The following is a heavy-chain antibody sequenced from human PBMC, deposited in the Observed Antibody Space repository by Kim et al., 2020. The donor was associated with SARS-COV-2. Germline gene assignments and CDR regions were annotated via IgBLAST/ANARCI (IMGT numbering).Heavy chain of an antibody. CDR2: INHSGST. CDR1: GGSFSGYY. J-gene: IGHJ4*02. V-gene: IGHV4-34*01. Sequence: SETLSLTCAVYGGSFSGYYWSWIRQPPGKGLEWIGEINHSGSTNYNPSLKSRVTISVDTSKNQFSLKLSSVTAADTAVYYCARGFPNWNYRHGFQDYWGQGTLVTVSS. D-gene: IGHD1-7*01. CDR3: ARGFPNWNYRHGFQDY.